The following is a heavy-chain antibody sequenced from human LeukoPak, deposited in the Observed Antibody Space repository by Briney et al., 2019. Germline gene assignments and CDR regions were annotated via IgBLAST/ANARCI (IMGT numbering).Heavy chain of an antibody. D-gene: IGHD2-21*02. CDR1: GFTFNNYA. Sequence: GGSLRLSCAASGFTFNNYAMSWVRQAPGKGLEWVSVIYSGGSTYYADSVKGRFTISRDNSKNTLYLQMNSLRAEDTAVYYCARDLCGGDCYPAGAFDIWGQGTMVTVSS. J-gene: IGHJ3*02. CDR3: ARDLCGGDCYPAGAFDI. CDR2: IYSGGST. V-gene: IGHV3-66*01.